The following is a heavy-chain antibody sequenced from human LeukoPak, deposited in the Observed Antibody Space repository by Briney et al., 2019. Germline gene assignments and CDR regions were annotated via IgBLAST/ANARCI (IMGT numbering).Heavy chain of an antibody. CDR3: ARDLVAVAGDYYYYAMDV. Sequence: PGGSLRLSCTASGFAFGDYAMSWVRQGPGKGLEWVGFIRSKVFGGTTEYAASVKGRFTISRDDSKSIAYLQMNSLRTEDTAVYYCARDLVAVAGDYYYYAMDVWGQGTTVTVSS. V-gene: IGHV3-49*04. J-gene: IGHJ6*02. CDR1: GFAFGDYA. CDR2: IRSKVFGGTT. D-gene: IGHD6-19*01.